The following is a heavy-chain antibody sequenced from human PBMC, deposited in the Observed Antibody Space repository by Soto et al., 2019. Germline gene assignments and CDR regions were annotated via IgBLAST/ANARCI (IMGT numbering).Heavy chain of an antibody. CDR3: AREFSNSPEAFDS. D-gene: IGHD6-6*01. CDR1: GGSVNSDDYC. V-gene: IGHV4-61*08. CDR2: IYYTGST. J-gene: IGHJ4*02. Sequence: QVHLQESGPGQVKPSETLSLICTVSGGSVNSDDYCWSWIRQPPGRGLEWIGYIYYTGSTNYNPSLKSRVTISVDTSRNQFSLKLSSVTAADTAVYYCAREFSNSPEAFDSWGQGSLVTVSS.